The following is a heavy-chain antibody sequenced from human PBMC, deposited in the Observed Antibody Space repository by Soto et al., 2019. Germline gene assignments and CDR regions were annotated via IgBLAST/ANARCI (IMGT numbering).Heavy chain of an antibody. CDR2: IMPVFATP. D-gene: IGHD3-16*01. V-gene: IGHV1-69*12. J-gene: IGHJ6*02. CDR3: ARDKDRQQLCGNYYCSLDV. Sequence: QVQLMQSGAAVKKPGSSVKVSCKASGGTFSTSAISWVRQAPGEGLEWVGGIMPVFATPDYAQKFQGRVTISADESTTTAYLELTSLTTDDTAVYYCARDKDRQQLCGNYYCSLDVWVQGTVITVSS. CDR1: GGTFSTSA.